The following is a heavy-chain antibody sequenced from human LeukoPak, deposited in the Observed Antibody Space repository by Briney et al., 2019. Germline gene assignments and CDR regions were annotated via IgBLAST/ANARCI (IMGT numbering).Heavy chain of an antibody. V-gene: IGHV1-18*01. CDR1: GYTFTSYG. D-gene: IGHD6-19*01. Sequence: ASVKVSCKASGYTFTSYGISWVRQAPGQGLEWMGWISAYNGNTNYAQKLQGRVTMTTDTTTSTAYMELRSLRSDDTAVYYCARDYRHSSGWYIDYWGQGTLVTVSS. J-gene: IGHJ4*02. CDR3: ARDYRHSSGWYIDY. CDR2: ISAYNGNT.